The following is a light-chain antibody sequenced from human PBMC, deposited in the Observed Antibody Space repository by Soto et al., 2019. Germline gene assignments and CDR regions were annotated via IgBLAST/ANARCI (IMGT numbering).Light chain of an antibody. CDR3: QQYGYSSWT. Sequence: EIVLTQSPGTLSLSPGERATLSCRASQSVDSKYLAWYQQKPGQAPRILIFAASSRATGIPDRFSGSGSGTDLTLTISRLEPGDFAVYYCQQYGYSSWTFGQGTKVDIK. J-gene: IGKJ1*01. CDR2: AAS. CDR1: QSVDSKY. V-gene: IGKV3-20*01.